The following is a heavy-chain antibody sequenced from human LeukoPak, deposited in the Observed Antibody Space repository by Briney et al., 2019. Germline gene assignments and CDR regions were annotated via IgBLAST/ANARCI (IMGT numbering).Heavy chain of an antibody. V-gene: IGHV3-48*01. CDR2: ISSSSSTI. Sequence: GGSLRLSCAASGFTFSSYSMNWVRQAPGKGLEWVSFISSSSSTIYYADSVKGRFTISRDNSKNTLYLQMNSLRAEDTAVYYCAEGGGSYYFDYWGQGTLVTVSS. J-gene: IGHJ4*02. D-gene: IGHD2-15*01. CDR1: GFTFSSYS. CDR3: AEGGGSYYFDY.